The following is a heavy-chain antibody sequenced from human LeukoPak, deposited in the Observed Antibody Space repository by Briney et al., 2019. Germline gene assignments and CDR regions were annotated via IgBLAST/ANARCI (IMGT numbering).Heavy chain of an antibody. CDR3: AREGGYRGDY. CDR2: ISGNGGST. V-gene: IGHV3-23*01. J-gene: IGHJ4*02. D-gene: IGHD3-16*02. Sequence: GGSLRLSCAASGFAFSSYAMSWVRKAPGQGLEWVSSISGNGGSTYYADSEKGRFIISRDNSKNTLYLQMNSLRAEDTAVYYCAREGGYRGDYWGQGTLVTVSS. CDR1: GFAFSSYA.